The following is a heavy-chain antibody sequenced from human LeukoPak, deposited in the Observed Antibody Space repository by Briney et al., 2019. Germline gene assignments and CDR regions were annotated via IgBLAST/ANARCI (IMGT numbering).Heavy chain of an antibody. CDR2: ISYEGGTQ. D-gene: IGHD3-10*01. CDR1: GFTFSSYG. V-gene: IGHV3-30*18. Sequence: GGSLRLSCAASGFTFSSYGMHWVRQAPGKGLEWVAVISYEGGTQHYADSVKGRFIISRDNPRNTLYLQMNILRTEDTAVYYCAKEGTPQVSTWYDLWGQGTQVIVSS. J-gene: IGHJ5*02. CDR3: AKEGTPQVSTWYDL.